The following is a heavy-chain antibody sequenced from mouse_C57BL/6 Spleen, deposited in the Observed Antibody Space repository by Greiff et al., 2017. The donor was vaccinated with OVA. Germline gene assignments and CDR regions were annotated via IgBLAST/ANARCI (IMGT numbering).Heavy chain of an antibody. J-gene: IGHJ3*01. CDR3: TTYAPFAY. CDR2: IDTEGGDT. Sequence: VQLKESGAELVRPGASVKLSCTASGFNIKDYYMHWVQQRPEQGLEWIGRIDTEGGDTEYAPKFQGKATMTTDTSTNTAYLHLSSLTSADPAVYYFTTYAPFAYWGQGTLVTVSA. V-gene: IGHV14-1*01. CDR1: GFNIKDYY. D-gene: IGHD6-5*01.